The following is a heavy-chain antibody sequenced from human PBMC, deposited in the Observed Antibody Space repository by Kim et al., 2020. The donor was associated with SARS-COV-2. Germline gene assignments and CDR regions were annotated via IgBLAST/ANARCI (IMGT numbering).Heavy chain of an antibody. Sequence: GGSLRLSCAASGFTFSNAWMSWVRQAPGKGLEWVGRIKSKTDGGTTDYAAPVKGRFTISRDDSKNTLYLQMNSLKTEDTAVYYCTTESIEWITFEGVIVAFDYWGQGTLVTVSS. D-gene: IGHD3-16*02. V-gene: IGHV3-15*01. CDR2: IKSKTDGGTT. J-gene: IGHJ4*02. CDR3: TTESIEWITFEGVIVAFDY. CDR1: GFTFSNAW.